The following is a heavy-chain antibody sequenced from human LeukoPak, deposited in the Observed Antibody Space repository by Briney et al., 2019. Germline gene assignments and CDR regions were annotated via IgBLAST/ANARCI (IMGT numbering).Heavy chain of an antibody. CDR3: ARDRYATSDY. Sequence: GGSLRLSCAASEFSVGSNYMSWVRQAPGKGLEWVSVIYSGGSTYYADSVKGRFTISRDNSKNTLYLQMNSLRAEDTAVYYCARDRYATSDYWGQGTLVTVSS. J-gene: IGHJ4*02. CDR2: IYSGGST. D-gene: IGHD1-26*01. CDR1: EFSVGSNY. V-gene: IGHV3-66*01.